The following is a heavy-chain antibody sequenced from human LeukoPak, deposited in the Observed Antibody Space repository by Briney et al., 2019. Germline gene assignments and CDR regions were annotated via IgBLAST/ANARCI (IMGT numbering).Heavy chain of an antibody. J-gene: IGHJ4*02. Sequence: EASVKVSCKASGYTFTGYYMYWVRQAPGQGLEWMGGIIPIFGTANYAQKFQGRVTITADESTSTAYMELSSLRSEDTAVYYCARDRSSGWYRSFDYWGQGTLVTVSS. CDR1: GYTFTGYY. V-gene: IGHV1-69*13. CDR3: ARDRSSGWYRSFDY. CDR2: IIPIFGTA. D-gene: IGHD6-19*01.